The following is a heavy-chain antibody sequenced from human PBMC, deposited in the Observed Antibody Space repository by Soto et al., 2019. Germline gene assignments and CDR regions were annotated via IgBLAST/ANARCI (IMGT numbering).Heavy chain of an antibody. V-gene: IGHV4-31*03. D-gene: IGHD6-6*01. J-gene: IGHJ5*02. CDR3: ARGSFSSSSSWFDP. Sequence: QVQLQESGPGLVKPSQTLSLTCTVSGGSISSDANFWSWIRQLPGRGLEWIGYISYTGRTYYTPSLNSRLTISLDTSKNLFSLRLSAVTAADTAVYFCARGSFSSSSSWFDPWGQGTLDTVSS. CDR2: ISYTGRT. CDR1: GGSISSDANF.